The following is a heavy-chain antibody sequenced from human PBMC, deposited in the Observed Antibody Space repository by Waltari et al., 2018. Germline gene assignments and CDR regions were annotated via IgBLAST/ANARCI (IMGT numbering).Heavy chain of an antibody. CDR2: IIPIFGTA. J-gene: IGHJ4*02. V-gene: IGHV1-69*05. Sequence: QVQLVQSGAEVTKPGSSVKVSCKASGGTFSSYAISWLRQAPGQGLEWMGGIIPIFGTANYAQKFQGRVTITTDESTSTAYMELSSLRSDDTAVYYCARGTYSSGFLYYFDYWGQGTLVTVSS. D-gene: IGHD6-19*01. CDR3: ARGTYSSGFLYYFDY. CDR1: GGTFSSYA.